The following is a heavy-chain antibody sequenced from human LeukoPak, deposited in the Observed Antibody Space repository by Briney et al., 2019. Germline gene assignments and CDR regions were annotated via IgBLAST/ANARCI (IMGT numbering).Heavy chain of an antibody. CDR1: GFTFSDYY. Sequence: GGSLRLSCAASGFTFSDYYMSWIRQAPGKGLEWVSYISSSSSFRNYADSVKGRFTISRGNAKDSLYLQMKSLRAEDTAVYYCARDLPYGNMIIDYWGQGTLVTVSS. J-gene: IGHJ4*02. V-gene: IGHV3-11*06. CDR2: ISSSSSFR. D-gene: IGHD2/OR15-2a*01. CDR3: ARDLPYGNMIIDY.